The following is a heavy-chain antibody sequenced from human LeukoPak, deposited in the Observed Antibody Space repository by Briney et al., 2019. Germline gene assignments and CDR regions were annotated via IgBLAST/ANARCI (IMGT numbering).Heavy chain of an antibody. Sequence: GGSMRLSCAASGFTFTSYAMSWVRQAPGKGLEWVSFIYSDNTHYSDSVKGRFTISRDNSKNTLYLQMNSLRAEDTAVYYCARRAGAYSHPYDYWGQGTLVTVSS. CDR2: IYSDNT. J-gene: IGHJ4*02. V-gene: IGHV3-53*01. D-gene: IGHD4/OR15-4a*01. CDR3: ARRAGAYSHPYDY. CDR1: GFTFTSYA.